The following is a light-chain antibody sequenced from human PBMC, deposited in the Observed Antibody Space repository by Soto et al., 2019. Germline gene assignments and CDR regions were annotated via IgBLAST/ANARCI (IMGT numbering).Light chain of an antibody. J-gene: IGLJ2*01. CDR3: SSYTCSSPNVV. Sequence: QSALTQPPSVSGSPGQSVTISCTGTSSDVGSYNRVSWYQQPPGTAPKLMIYEVSTRPSGVPDRFSGSKSGNTASLTISGLQAEDEADYYCSSYTCSSPNVVVGGGTQLTVL. CDR2: EVS. CDR1: SSDVGSYNR. V-gene: IGLV2-18*02.